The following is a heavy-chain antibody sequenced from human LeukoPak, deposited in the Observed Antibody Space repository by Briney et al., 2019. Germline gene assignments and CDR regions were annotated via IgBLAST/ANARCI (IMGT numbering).Heavy chain of an antibody. Sequence: ASVKVSCKASGYTFTSYGISWVRQAPGQGIEWMGWISAYNGNTNYAQKFQGRVTMTTDTSTSTAYMELRRLRSDDTAVYYCARSRSEYYDILTGYPLGSFPDYWGQGSLVTVSS. V-gene: IGHV1-18*01. CDR2: ISAYNGNT. J-gene: IGHJ4*02. CDR1: GYTFTSYG. D-gene: IGHD3-9*01. CDR3: ARSRSEYYDILTGYPLGSFPDY.